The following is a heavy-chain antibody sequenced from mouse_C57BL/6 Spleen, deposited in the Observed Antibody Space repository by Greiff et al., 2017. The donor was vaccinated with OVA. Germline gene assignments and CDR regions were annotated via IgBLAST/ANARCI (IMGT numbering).Heavy chain of an antibody. J-gene: IGHJ1*03. Sequence: QVQLQQSGPGLVQPSQRLSITCTVSGFSLTSYGVHWVRQSPGKGLEWLGVIWSGGSTDYNAAFISRLSISKDNSKSQVFFKMNSLQADDTAIYYCARKGNWDWYFDVWGTGTTVTVSS. D-gene: IGHD4-1*01. CDR1: GFSLTSYG. V-gene: IGHV2-2*01. CDR2: IWSGGST. CDR3: ARKGNWDWYFDV.